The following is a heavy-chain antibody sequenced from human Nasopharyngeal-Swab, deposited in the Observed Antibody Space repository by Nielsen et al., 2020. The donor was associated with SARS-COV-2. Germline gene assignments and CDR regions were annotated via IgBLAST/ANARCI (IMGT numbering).Heavy chain of an antibody. CDR3: ATGTSSGRANWFDP. Sequence: ASVKVSCKASGYTLPELSIHWVRQAPGKGLEWMGGFDPEDGETIYAQKFQGRVTMTEDTSTDTAYMELSSLRSEDTAVYYCATGTSSGRANWFDPWGQGTLVTVSS. J-gene: IGHJ5*02. CDR1: GYTLPELS. D-gene: IGHD3-3*01. CDR2: FDPEDGET. V-gene: IGHV1-24*01.